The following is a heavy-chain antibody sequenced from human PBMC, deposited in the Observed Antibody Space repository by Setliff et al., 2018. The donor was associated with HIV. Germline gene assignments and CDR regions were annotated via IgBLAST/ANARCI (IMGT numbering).Heavy chain of an antibody. CDR2: IYTSGST. CDR1: GGSISGYF. V-gene: IGHV4-4*07. CDR3: ARDLPELTGRSFDP. Sequence: SETLSLTCNVSGGSISGYFWTWIRQPAGKGLEWIGRIYTSGSTNYNPSLKSRLSMSIDTSKNHFSLRLTSVTAADTAVYYCARDLPELTGRSFDPWGQGIHVTVSS. D-gene: IGHD7-27*01. J-gene: IGHJ5*02.